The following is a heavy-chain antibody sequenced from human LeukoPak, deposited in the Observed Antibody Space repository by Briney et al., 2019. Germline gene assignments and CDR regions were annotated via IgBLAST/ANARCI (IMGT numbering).Heavy chain of an antibody. CDR2: ISSSSITI. D-gene: IGHD2-15*01. Sequence: GGSLRLSCAGSGFTFSNYAMIWGRQAPGKGLEWVSFISSSSITIYYADSVKGRFTISRDNAEKSLYLQMNSLRAEDTAVYYCARDRGGSYSAIDYWGQGTLVTVSS. CDR1: GFTFSNYA. V-gene: IGHV3-48*04. J-gene: IGHJ4*02. CDR3: ARDRGGSYSAIDY.